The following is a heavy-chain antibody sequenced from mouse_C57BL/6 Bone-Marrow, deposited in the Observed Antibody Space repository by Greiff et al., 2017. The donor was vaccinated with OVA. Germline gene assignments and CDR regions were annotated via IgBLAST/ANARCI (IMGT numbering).Heavy chain of an antibody. CDR2: IWSGGST. J-gene: IGHJ1*03. CDR1: GFSLTSYG. Sequence: QVQLKESGPGLVQPSQSLSITCTVSGFSLTSYGVHWVRQSPGKGLEWLGVIWSGGSTDYNAAFISRLSISKDNSKSQVFFKMNSLQADDTAIYYCAREGYYGSSSHWYFDVWGTGTTVTVSS. V-gene: IGHV2-2*01. CDR3: AREGYYGSSSHWYFDV. D-gene: IGHD1-1*01.